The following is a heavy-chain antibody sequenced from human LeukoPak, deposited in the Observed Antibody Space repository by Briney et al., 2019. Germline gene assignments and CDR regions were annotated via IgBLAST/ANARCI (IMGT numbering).Heavy chain of an antibody. V-gene: IGHV3-48*01. CDR2: ISSSSSTI. CDR1: GFTFSSYE. J-gene: IGHJ4*02. Sequence: GGSLRLSCAASGFTFSSYEMNWVRQAPGKGLEWVSYISSSSSTIYYADSVKGRFTISRDNAKNSLYLQMNSLRAEDTAVYYCARDLLLWFGEPGGYWGQGTLVTVSS. D-gene: IGHD3-10*01. CDR3: ARDLLLWFGEPGGY.